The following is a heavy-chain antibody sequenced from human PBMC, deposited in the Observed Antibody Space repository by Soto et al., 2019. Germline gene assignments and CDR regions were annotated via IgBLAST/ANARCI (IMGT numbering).Heavy chain of an antibody. CDR2: IKSQNDGGTI. V-gene: IGHV3-15*01. J-gene: IGHJ3*02. D-gene: IGHD3-16*01. CDR3: TTDPWGGSDAFDI. Sequence: EVQLVESGGGLLKPGGSLRLSCSTFGFTFTKAWMSWVRQAPGKGLEWVGRIKSQNDGGTIDYGAPVKGRFTISRDDSKNTVYLQMNSLKTEDTAVYYCTTDPWGGSDAFDIWGQGTMVTVSS. CDR1: GFTFTKAW.